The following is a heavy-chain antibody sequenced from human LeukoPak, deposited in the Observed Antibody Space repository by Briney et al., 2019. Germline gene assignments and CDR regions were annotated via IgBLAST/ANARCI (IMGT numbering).Heavy chain of an antibody. CDR2: INAVDANT. Sequence: GGSLRLSCAASGFIFSSLAMTWVRQAPGKGLEWVSAINAVDANTYYADSVKGRFTVSRDNSRNTLYLQMNSLRAEDTAVYYCAKQFLGANWGQGTLVIVSS. CDR1: GFIFSSLA. D-gene: IGHD4/OR15-4a*01. J-gene: IGHJ4*02. V-gene: IGHV3-23*01. CDR3: AKQFLGAN.